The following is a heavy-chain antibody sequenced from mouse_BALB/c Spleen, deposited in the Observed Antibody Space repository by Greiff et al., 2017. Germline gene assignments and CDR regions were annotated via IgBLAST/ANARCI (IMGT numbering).Heavy chain of an antibody. V-gene: IGHV1S81*02. CDR1: GYTFTSYY. J-gene: IGHJ2*01. CDR3: TLLRYGHFDY. CDR2: INPSNGGT. Sequence: VQLQQPGAELVKPGASVKLSCKASGYTFTSYYMYWVKQRPGQGLEWIGGINPSNGGTNFNEKFKSKATLTVDKSSSTAYMQLSSLTSEDSAVYYCTLLRYGHFDYWGQGTTLTVSS. D-gene: IGHD1-1*01.